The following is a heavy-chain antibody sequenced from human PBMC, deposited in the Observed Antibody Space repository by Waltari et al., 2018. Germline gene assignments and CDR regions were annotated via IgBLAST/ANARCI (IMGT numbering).Heavy chain of an antibody. Sequence: EVQLVQSGAEVKKPGATVKISCKASGYTFTDYYMHWVQQAPGKGLEWMGRVDPEDGETRYAEKFQGRVTITADTSTDTAYMELSSLRSEDTAVYYCATTREPWGSPRVYYFDYWGQGTLVTVSS. CDR3: ATTREPWGSPRVYYFDY. CDR1: GYTFTDYY. V-gene: IGHV1-69-2*01. J-gene: IGHJ4*02. CDR2: VDPEDGET. D-gene: IGHD3-16*01.